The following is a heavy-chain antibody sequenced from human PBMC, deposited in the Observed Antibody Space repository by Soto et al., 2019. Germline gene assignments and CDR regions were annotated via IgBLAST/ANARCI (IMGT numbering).Heavy chain of an antibody. J-gene: IGHJ4*02. CDR1: SGSISSSNW. Sequence: SETLSLTCAVSSGSISSSNWWSWVRQPPGKGLEWIGEIYHSGSTNYNPSLKSRVTISVDKSKNQFSLKLSSVTAADTAVYYCARVRIAARPNNFFDYWGQGTLVTVSS. V-gene: IGHV4-4*02. CDR3: ARVRIAARPNNFFDY. CDR2: IYHSGST. D-gene: IGHD6-6*01.